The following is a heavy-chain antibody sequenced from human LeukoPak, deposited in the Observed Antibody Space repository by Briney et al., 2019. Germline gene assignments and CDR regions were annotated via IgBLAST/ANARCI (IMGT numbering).Heavy chain of an antibody. Sequence: SETLSLTCTVSGGSISSYYWSWIRQPPGKGLEWIGYIYYSGSTNYNPSLKRRVAISLDTSKNQFSLKLSSVTAADTAVYYCARATTLISYFDYWGQGTLVTVSS. CDR1: GGSISSYY. J-gene: IGHJ4*02. D-gene: IGHD1-26*01. CDR2: IYYSGST. V-gene: IGHV4-59*01. CDR3: ARATTLISYFDY.